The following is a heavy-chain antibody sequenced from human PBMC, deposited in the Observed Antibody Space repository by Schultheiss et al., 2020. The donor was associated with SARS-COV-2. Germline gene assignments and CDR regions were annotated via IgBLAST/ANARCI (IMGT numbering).Heavy chain of an antibody. J-gene: IGHJ5*02. CDR1: GYTFTAYY. D-gene: IGHD2-2*01. CDR3: AREIGVVPAAIGFDP. V-gene: IGHV1-2*06. Sequence: ASVKVSCKASGYTFTAYYLHWVRQAPGQGLEWMGRINPNSGGTDYAQKFQGRVTITRDTSITAAYMELSRLRSDDTAVYYCAREIGVVPAAIGFDPWGQGTLVTVSS. CDR2: INPNSGGT.